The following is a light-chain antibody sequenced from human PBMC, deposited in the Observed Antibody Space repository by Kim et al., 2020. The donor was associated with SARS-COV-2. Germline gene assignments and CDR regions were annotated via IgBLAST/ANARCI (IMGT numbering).Light chain of an antibody. CDR3: SSYAGSNNFV. Sequence: GQSVTIRCTGTSSDVGGYNYVSWYQQHPGKAPKLMIYEVSKRPSGVPDRFSGSKSGNTASLTVSGLQAEDEADYYCSSYAGSNNFVFGTGTKVTVL. CDR1: SSDVGGYNY. CDR2: EVS. J-gene: IGLJ1*01. V-gene: IGLV2-8*01.